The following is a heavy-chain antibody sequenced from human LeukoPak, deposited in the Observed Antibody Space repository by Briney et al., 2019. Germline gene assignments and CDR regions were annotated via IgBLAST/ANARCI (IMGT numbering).Heavy chain of an antibody. J-gene: IGHJ2*01. CDR3: AKDSGYGFSGWYFDL. D-gene: IGHD5-12*01. Sequence: PGGSLRLSCAASGFTFDDYTMHWVRHAPGKGLEWVSLISWDGGSTYYADSVKGRFTISRDNRKNSLYLQMNSLRTEDTALYYCAKDSGYGFSGWYFDLWGRGTLVTVSS. V-gene: IGHV3-43*01. CDR2: ISWDGGST. CDR1: GFTFDDYT.